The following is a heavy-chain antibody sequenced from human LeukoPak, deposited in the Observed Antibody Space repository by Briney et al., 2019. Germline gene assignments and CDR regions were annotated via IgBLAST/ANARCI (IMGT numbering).Heavy chain of an antibody. CDR1: GGSISSSY. CDR2: MQYGGST. V-gene: IGHV4-59*12. CDR3: ARAMAAAAGTFDY. J-gene: IGHJ4*02. Sequence: KPSEALSLTCTVSGGSISSSYWSWIRQPPGKGLEWIGYMQYGGSTNYNPSLKSRVTISVDTSKSQFSLKLSSVTAADTAVYYCARAMAAAAGTFDYWGQGTLVTVSS. D-gene: IGHD6-13*01.